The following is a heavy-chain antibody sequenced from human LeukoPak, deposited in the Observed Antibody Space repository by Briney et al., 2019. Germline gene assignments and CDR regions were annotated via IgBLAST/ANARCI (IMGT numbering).Heavy chain of an antibody. CDR3: ARTHTIFGVVRRNWFDP. CDR2: INHSGST. J-gene: IGHJ5*02. V-gene: IGHV4-34*01. CDR1: GGSFSGYY. D-gene: IGHD3-3*01. Sequence: SETLSLTWAVYGGSFSGYYWSWIRQPPGKGLEWIGEINHSGSTNYNPSLKSRVTISVDTSKNQFSLKLSSVTAADTAVYYCARTHTIFGVVRRNWFDPWGQGTLVTVSS.